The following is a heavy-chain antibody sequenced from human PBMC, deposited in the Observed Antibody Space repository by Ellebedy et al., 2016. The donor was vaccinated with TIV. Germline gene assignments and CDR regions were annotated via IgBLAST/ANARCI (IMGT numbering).Heavy chain of an antibody. D-gene: IGHD4-17*01. CDR3: ARDGYRTTVTTAPDY. CDR1: GFTFSSYG. Sequence: GGSLRLSCAASGFTFSSYGMHWVRQAPGKGLEWVAVIWYDGSNKYYADSVKGRFTISRDNSKNTLYLQMNSLRAEDTAVYYCARDGYRTTVTTAPDYWGQGTLVTVSS. CDR2: IWYDGSNK. V-gene: IGHV3-33*08. J-gene: IGHJ4*02.